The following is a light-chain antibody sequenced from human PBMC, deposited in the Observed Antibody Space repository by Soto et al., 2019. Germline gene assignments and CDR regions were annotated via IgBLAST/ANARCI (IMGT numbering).Light chain of an antibody. Sequence: QSVLTQPPSVSAAPGQKVTISCSGSSSNIGNNYVSWYQQLPGTAPKLLIYDNNKRPSGIPDRFSGSKSGTSATLGITGLQTGDEADYYCGTWDSSPGVVFGGGTKLTVL. CDR3: GTWDSSPGVV. CDR1: SSNIGNNY. V-gene: IGLV1-51*01. J-gene: IGLJ2*01. CDR2: DNN.